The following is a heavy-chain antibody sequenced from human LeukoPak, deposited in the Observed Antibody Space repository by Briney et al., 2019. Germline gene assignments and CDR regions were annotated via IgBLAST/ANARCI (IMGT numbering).Heavy chain of an antibody. D-gene: IGHD2-15*01. J-gene: IGHJ4*02. CDR2: IWYDGSNE. Sequence: GGSLRLSCATSGFTFSTYAIHWVRQAPGKGLERVAVIWYDGSNEHYVDSVKGRFTISRDNSRKTLYLQMNSLRVEDTAVYYCAREVDCSGGRCYRGEFDYWGQGTLVTVSS. V-gene: IGHV3-33*01. CDR3: AREVDCSGGRCYRGEFDY. CDR1: GFTFSTYA.